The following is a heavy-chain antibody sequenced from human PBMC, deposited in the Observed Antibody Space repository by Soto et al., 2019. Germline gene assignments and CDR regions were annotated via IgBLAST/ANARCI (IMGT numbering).Heavy chain of an antibody. CDR2: IYATGTT. Sequence: QVQLQESGPGLVKPSETLSLTCTVSGASISGFYWSWIRKSAGKGLEWIGRIYATGTTDYSPSLQSRVMVSVDSSKKQCSRKLRFVTAAATAVYYWVSDGTKTLRDWFDPWAQGISVTVSS. J-gene: IGHJ5*02. CDR3: VSDGTKTLRDWFDP. V-gene: IGHV4-4*07. D-gene: IGHD1-1*01. CDR1: GASISGFY.